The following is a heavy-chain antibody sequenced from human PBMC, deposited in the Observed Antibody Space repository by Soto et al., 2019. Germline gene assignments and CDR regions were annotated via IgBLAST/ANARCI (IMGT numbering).Heavy chain of an antibody. CDR2: IYYSGST. D-gene: IGHD3-3*02. V-gene: IGHV4-39*01. CDR1: GGSISSSSYY. J-gene: IGHJ5*02. Sequence: SEMLSVTCTVSGGSISSSSYYWGWIRQPPGKGLEWIGSIYYSGSTYYNPSLKSRVTISVDTSKNQFSLKLSSVTAADTAVYYCASPKIAFYNWFDPWGQGTLVTVSS. CDR3: ASPKIAFYNWFDP.